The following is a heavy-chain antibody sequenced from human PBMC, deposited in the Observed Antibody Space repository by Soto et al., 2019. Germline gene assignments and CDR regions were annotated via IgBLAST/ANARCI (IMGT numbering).Heavy chain of an antibody. J-gene: IGHJ4*02. Sequence: PGGSLRLSCAASGFSFDTFWMTWVRQAPGKGLEWVARIKDDGSERYYVDSVKGRFTISRDNAKKSLYLEMNGLRAEDSAVYYCRIGHYLNCWGPGTLVTVSS. CDR2: IKDDGSER. CDR3: RIGHYLNC. V-gene: IGHV3-7*01. CDR1: GFSFDTFW. D-gene: IGHD3-3*01.